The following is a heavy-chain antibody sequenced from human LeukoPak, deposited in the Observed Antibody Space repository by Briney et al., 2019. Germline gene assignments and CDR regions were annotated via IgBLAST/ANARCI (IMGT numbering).Heavy chain of an antibody. CDR3: ARGVGAIDY. Sequence: GGSLRLSCAASGFTFSLSSMNWVRQAPGRGLEWVSYINPTSTYTYDADSVKGRFTISRDNAKNSLYLQMNSLRAEDTAVYYCARGVGAIDYWGQGTLVTVSS. V-gene: IGHV3-21*01. CDR2: INPTSTYT. J-gene: IGHJ4*02. D-gene: IGHD3-16*01. CDR1: GFTFSLSS.